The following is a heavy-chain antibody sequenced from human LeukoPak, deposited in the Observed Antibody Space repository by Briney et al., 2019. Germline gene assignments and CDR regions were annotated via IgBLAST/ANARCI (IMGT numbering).Heavy chain of an antibody. CDR3: ARDLDDAEYQLLRYWFDP. CDR2: INPNSGGT. V-gene: IGHV1-2*02. CDR1: GYTFTGYY. Sequence: ASVKVSCKASGYTFTGYYMHWVRQAPGQGLEWMGWINPNSGGTNYAQKFQGRVTMTRDTSISTAYMELSRLRSDDTAVYYCARDLDDAEYQLLRYWFDPWGQGTLVTVSS. J-gene: IGHJ5*02. D-gene: IGHD2-2*01.